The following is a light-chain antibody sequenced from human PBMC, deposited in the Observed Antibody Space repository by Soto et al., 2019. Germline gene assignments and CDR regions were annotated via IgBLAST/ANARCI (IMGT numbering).Light chain of an antibody. Sequence: DIQMTQSPSSLSASVGDRVTITCQASQDINTYLNWYQQKPGKAPKVLIYDASKLETGVPSRFTGGGSGTDFNLTVTSLQPEDIATYFCQHYDNLLLTFGGGTKVEL. CDR2: DAS. CDR1: QDINTY. J-gene: IGKJ4*01. V-gene: IGKV1-33*01. CDR3: QHYDNLLLT.